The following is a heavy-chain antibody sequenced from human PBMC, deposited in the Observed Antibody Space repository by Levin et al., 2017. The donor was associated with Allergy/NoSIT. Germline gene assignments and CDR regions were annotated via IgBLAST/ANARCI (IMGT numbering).Heavy chain of an antibody. CDR1: GFPFSHYG. D-gene: IGHD2-21*02. CDR2: IWYDGSHK. Sequence: PGGSLRLSCAASGFPFSHYGMHWLRQAPGKGLEWVTLIWYDGSHKRYSDSVKGRFTVSRDDSKNTLYLQMNSLRDEDSAIYYCARDNAGFCAGDCSPDVWGQGTLVTVSS. V-gene: IGHV3-33*01. CDR3: ARDNAGFCAGDCSPDV. J-gene: IGHJ4*02.